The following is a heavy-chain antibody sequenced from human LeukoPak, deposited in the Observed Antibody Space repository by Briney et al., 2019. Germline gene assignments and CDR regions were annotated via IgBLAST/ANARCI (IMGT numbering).Heavy chain of an antibody. J-gene: IGHJ4*02. CDR2: ISGSGGST. CDR3: ARGRYYLDS. CDR1: GFAFSTYA. V-gene: IGHV3-23*01. Sequence: GGSLRLSCAASGFAFSTYAMSWVRQAPGKGLEWVSAISGSGGSTYYADSVKGRFTISRDNAKNTLYLQMNSLRAEDTAVYYCARGRYYLDSWGQGTLVTVSS. D-gene: IGHD4-17*01.